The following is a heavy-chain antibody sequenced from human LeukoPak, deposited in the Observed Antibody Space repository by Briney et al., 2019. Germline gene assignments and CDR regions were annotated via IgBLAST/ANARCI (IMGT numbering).Heavy chain of an antibody. CDR3: AKRLYSSGWSAFDI. Sequence: PGGSLRLSCAASGFTFSDYPMTWVRQAPGKGLEWVSAILSPGDKHYADSVTGRFTISRDNSKNTLYLQMDSLRAEDTAVYYCAKRLYSSGWSAFDIWGQGTMVTVSS. V-gene: IGHV3-23*01. CDR2: ILSPGDK. D-gene: IGHD6-19*01. CDR1: GFTFSDYP. J-gene: IGHJ3*02.